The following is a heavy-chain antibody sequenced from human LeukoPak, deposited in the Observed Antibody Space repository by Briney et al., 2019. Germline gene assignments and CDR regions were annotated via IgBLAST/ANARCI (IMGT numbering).Heavy chain of an antibody. CDR1: RYTFTGYY. J-gene: IGHJ5*02. Sequence: ASVKVSCKASRYTFTGYYMHWVRQAHGQGPEWMGWINPNSGGTNYAQKFQGRVTMTRDTPLSTVYMELSRLRSDDTAVYYCATQATTGWHFSWGQGTLVTVSS. CDR2: INPNSGGT. D-gene: IGHD6-19*01. CDR3: ATQATTGWHFS. V-gene: IGHV1-2*02.